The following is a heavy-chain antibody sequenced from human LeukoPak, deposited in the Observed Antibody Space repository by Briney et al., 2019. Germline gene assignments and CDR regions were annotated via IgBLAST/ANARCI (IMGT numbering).Heavy chain of an antibody. CDR2: IYYSGST. D-gene: IGHD3-16*02. V-gene: IGHV4-59*01. CDR3: ARDRGPSVWGSYRETDAFDI. J-gene: IGHJ3*02. CDR1: GGSISGYY. Sequence: PSETLSLTCNVSGGSISGYYWNWIRQPPGKGLEWIGYIYYSGSTNYNPSLKSRVTISVDTSKNQFSLKLSSVTAADTAVYYCARDRGPSVWGSYRETDAFDIWGQGTMVTVSS.